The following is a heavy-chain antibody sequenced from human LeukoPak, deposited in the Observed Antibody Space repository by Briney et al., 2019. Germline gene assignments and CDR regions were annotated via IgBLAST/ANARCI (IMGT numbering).Heavy chain of an antibody. Sequence: PGGSLTLSCAASGFTFSSYAMSWVRQAPGKGLEGVSAISGSGGSTYYADSVKGRFTISRDKSKNTLYPQMNSLRAEDTAVYYCAKVLEYYVEPLYFDYWGQGTLVTVSS. V-gene: IGHV3-23*01. CDR1: GFTFSSYA. CDR2: ISGSGGST. CDR3: AKVLEYYVEPLYFDY. D-gene: IGHD3-10*02. J-gene: IGHJ4*02.